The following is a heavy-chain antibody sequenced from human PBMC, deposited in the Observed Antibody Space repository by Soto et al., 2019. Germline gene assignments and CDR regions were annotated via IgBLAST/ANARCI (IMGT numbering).Heavy chain of an antibody. D-gene: IGHD6-19*01. Sequence: ASETLSLTCAVSGGSISSSNWWSWVRQPPGKGLEWIGEIYHSGSTNYNPSLKGRVTISVDKSKNQFSLKLSSVTAADTAVYYCARAKYSSGWRQNYHHGMYVCGQGTTVTVSS. CDR2: IYHSGST. V-gene: IGHV4-4*02. CDR1: GGSISSSNW. J-gene: IGHJ6*02. CDR3: ARAKYSSGWRQNYHHGMYV.